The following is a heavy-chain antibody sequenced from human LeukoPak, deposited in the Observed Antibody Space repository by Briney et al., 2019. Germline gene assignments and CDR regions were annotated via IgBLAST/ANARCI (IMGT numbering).Heavy chain of an antibody. J-gene: IGHJ5*02. CDR3: ARDLGYSGFDWAP. V-gene: IGHV4-38-2*02. CDR2: IYSSGNT. CDR1: GYSISSGYY. D-gene: IGHD5-12*01. Sequence: PSETLSLTCTVSGYSISSGYYWGWIRQPPGKRLEWVGSIYSSGNTYYNPTLKSRVTISVDTSKNQFSLNLTSVTAADAAVYYCARDLGYSGFDWAPWGQGTLVTASS.